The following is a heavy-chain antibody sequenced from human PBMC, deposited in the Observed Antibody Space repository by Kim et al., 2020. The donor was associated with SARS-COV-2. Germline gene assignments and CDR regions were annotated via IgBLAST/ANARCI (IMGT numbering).Heavy chain of an antibody. CDR2: T. D-gene: IGHD6-19*01. CDR3: AREGLGNSLDY. Sequence: TNHAQKLQGRVTMTTDTSTSTAYMELRSRRSDDTAVYYCAREGLGNSLDYWGQGTLVTVSS. V-gene: IGHV1-18*01. J-gene: IGHJ4*02.